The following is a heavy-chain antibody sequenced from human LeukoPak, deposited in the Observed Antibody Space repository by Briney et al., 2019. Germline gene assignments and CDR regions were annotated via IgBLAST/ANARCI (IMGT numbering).Heavy chain of an antibody. CDR2: ISSNGGTT. Sequence: GGSLRLSCAASGFIFSNYGMHWVRQVPGRGLEFVSRISSNGGTTYYADSLKGRFTISRDNSKNTVYLQMASLRPEDMAVYYCARVPFSSGWYDYWGQGTLVTVSS. D-gene: IGHD6-19*01. J-gene: IGHJ4*02. CDR1: GFIFSNYG. V-gene: IGHV3-64*02. CDR3: ARVPFSSGWYDY.